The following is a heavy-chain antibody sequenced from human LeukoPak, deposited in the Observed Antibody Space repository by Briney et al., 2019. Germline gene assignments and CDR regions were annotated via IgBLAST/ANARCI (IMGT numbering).Heavy chain of an antibody. CDR3: AREYSGYDYVEAFDY. J-gene: IGHJ4*02. D-gene: IGHD5-12*01. CDR1: GFTFSSYA. CDR2: ISYDGSNK. V-gene: IGHV3-30-3*01. Sequence: SGGSLRLSCAASGFTFSSYAMHWVRQAPGKGLEWVAVISYDGSNKYYADSVKGRFTISRDNFKNTLYLQMNSLRAEDTAVYYCAREYSGYDYVEAFDYWGQGTLVTVSS.